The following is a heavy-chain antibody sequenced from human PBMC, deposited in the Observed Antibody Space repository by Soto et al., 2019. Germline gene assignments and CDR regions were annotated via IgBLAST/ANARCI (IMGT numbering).Heavy chain of an antibody. CDR3: ARDPSIAAPRGWKYYYYYYMDV. Sequence: GGSLRLSCAASGFTFSSYGMHWVRQAPGKGLEWVAVIWYDGSNKYYADSVKGRFTISRDNSKNTLYLQMNSLRAEDTAVYYCARDPSIAAPRGWKYYYYYYMDVWGKGTTVTVSS. V-gene: IGHV3-33*01. J-gene: IGHJ6*03. CDR2: IWYDGSNK. CDR1: GFTFSSYG. D-gene: IGHD6-6*01.